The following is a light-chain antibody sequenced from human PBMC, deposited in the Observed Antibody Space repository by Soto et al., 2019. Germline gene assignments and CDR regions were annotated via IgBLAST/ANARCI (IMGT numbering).Light chain of an antibody. Sequence: ETVLTQSPGTLSLSPGERATVSCRASQSVGGSSLAWYQQRPGQAPRLLIYDTSKRSTGIPDRFSGSGSGTDFTLTISRLEPEDFAVYYCQQYQNSPQTCGQGTKVEIK. CDR2: DTS. CDR1: QSVGGSS. CDR3: QQYQNSPQT. V-gene: IGKV3-20*01. J-gene: IGKJ1*01.